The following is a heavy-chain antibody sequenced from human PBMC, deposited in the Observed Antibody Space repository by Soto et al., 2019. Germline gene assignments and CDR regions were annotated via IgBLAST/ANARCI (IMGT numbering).Heavy chain of an antibody. Sequence: GGSLRLSCVASGFSFSDYSMTWVRQGPGRGLEWVATLTPAGTTFYADSVKGRFTISRDNNRNTLSLQMYNLRAEDTARYYCAKRATTVPTPGNYFDYWGQGTLVTVSS. CDR1: GFSFSDYS. J-gene: IGHJ4*02. V-gene: IGHV3-23*01. CDR3: AKRATTVPTPGNYFDY. CDR2: LTPAGTT. D-gene: IGHD2-15*01.